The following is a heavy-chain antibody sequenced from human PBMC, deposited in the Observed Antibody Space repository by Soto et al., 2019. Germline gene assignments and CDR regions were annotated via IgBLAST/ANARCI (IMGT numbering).Heavy chain of an antibody. CDR2: IIPIFGTA. Sequence: ASVKVSCKASGGTFSSYAISWVRQAPGQGLEWMGGIIPIFGTANYAQKFQGRVTITADKSTSTAYMELSSLRSEDTAVYYRARNRLSKGNGPFDAFDIWGQGTMVTVSS. J-gene: IGHJ3*02. D-gene: IGHD2-8*01. CDR1: GGTFSSYA. V-gene: IGHV1-69*06. CDR3: ARNRLSKGNGPFDAFDI.